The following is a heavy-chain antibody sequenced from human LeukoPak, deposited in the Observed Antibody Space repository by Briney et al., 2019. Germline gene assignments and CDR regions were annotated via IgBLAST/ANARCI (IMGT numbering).Heavy chain of an antibody. CDR2: INPKSGAT. J-gene: IGHJ4*02. D-gene: IGHD2-8*01. V-gene: IGHV1-2*02. CDR3: ARGYCTNGVCSYYFDY. Sequence: ASVKVSCKASGYAFTDYYIHWVRQAPGQGLEWMGWINPKSGATNYSQKFQGRVTMIRDTSISTAYMELSRLRSDDTAVYYCARGYCTNGVCSYYFDYWGQGTLVTVSS. CDR1: GYAFTDYY.